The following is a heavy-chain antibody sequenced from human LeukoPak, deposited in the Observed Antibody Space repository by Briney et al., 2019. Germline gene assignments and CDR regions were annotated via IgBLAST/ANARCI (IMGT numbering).Heavy chain of an antibody. D-gene: IGHD3-10*01. CDR1: GFTFRGYS. CDR2: ISWNSGNI. J-gene: IGHJ4*02. CDR3: AKDGAYGSGRAYYFDY. Sequence: GGSLRLSCAASGFTFRGYSMNWVRQAPGKGLEWVSGISWNSGNIGYADSVKGRFTISRDNAKNSLYLQMNSLRAEDTALYYCAKDGAYGSGRAYYFDYWGQGTLVTVSS. V-gene: IGHV3-9*01.